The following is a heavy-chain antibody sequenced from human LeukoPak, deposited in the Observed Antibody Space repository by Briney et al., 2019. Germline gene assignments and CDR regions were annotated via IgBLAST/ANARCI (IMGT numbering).Heavy chain of an antibody. J-gene: IGHJ6*02. CDR1: GFTFSSYG. Sequence: PGGSLRLSCAASGFTFSSYGMHWVRQAPGKGLEWVAVIWYDGSNKYYADSVKGRFTISRDNSKNTLYLQMNSLRAEDTAVYYCARRGRHDFQDYYYCGMDVWGQGTTVTVSS. D-gene: IGHD1-26*01. CDR3: ARRGRHDFQDYYYCGMDV. CDR2: IWYDGSNK. V-gene: IGHV3-33*01.